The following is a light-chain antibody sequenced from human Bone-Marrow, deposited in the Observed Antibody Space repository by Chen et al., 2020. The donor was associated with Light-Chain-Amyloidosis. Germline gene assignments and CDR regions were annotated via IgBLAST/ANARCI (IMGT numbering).Light chain of an antibody. CDR2: DDS. CDR1: NIGSTS. V-gene: IGLV3-21*02. Sequence: SYVLTQPSSVSVAPGQTATIACGGNNIGSTSVHWYQQTPGQAPLLVVYDDSDRPSGIPERLSGYNSRNTATLTISRVEAGDEADYYCQVWDRSSDRPVFGGGTKLTVL. CDR3: QVWDRSSDRPV. J-gene: IGLJ3*02.